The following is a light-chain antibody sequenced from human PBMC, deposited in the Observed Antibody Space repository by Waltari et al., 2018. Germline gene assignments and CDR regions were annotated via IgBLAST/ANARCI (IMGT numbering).Light chain of an antibody. J-gene: IGLJ3*02. V-gene: IGLV2-11*01. CDR2: DVT. CDR1: SSDVGSYNY. CDR3: CSYAGSYTLGV. Sequence: QSALTQPRPVSGSPGQSVTISCTGTSSDVGSYNYVPWFQQHPGKAPKLMIYDVTKRPSGVPDRFSGSKSGITASLTISGLQADDEADYYCCSYAGSYTLGVFGGGTKLTVL.